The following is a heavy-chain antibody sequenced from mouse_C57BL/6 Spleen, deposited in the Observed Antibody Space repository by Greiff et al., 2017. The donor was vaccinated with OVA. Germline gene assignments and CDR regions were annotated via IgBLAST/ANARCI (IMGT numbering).Heavy chain of an antibody. Sequence: QVQLQQPGTELVKPGASVKLSCKASGYTFTSYWMHWVKQRPGQGLEWIGNINPSNGGTNYNEKFKSKATLTVDQSSSTAYMQLSSLTSEDSAVSDCARISWDDSPALAYWGQGTLVTVSA. J-gene: IGHJ3*01. CDR2: INPSNGGT. D-gene: IGHD4-1*01. CDR3: ARISWDDSPALAY. CDR1: GYTFTSYW. V-gene: IGHV1-53*01.